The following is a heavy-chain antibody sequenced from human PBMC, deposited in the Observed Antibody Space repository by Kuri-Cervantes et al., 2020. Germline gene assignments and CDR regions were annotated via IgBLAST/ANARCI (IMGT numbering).Heavy chain of an antibody. CDR2: IYYSGST. J-gene: IGHJ5*02. CDR1: GGSISSGDYY. CDR3: ARALPKYCSSTSCYTNWFDP. D-gene: IGHD2-2*02. V-gene: IGHV4-30-4*01. Sequence: SETLSLTCTVSGGSISSGDYYWSWIRQPPGKGLEWIGYIYYSGSTYYNPSLKSRVTISVDTSKNQSSLKLSSVTAADTAVYYCARALPKYCSSTSCYTNWFDPWGQGTLVTVSS.